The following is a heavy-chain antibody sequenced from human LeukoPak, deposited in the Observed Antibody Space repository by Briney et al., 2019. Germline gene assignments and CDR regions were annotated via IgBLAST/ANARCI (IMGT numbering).Heavy chain of an antibody. Sequence: PGGSLRLSCAASGFTFSSYAMSWVRQAPGKGLEWVSAISGSGGSTYYADSVMGRFTISRDNSKNTLYLQMNSLRAEDTAVYYCAKLQIVGATPFDYWGQRTLVTVSS. J-gene: IGHJ4*02. CDR2: ISGSGGST. CDR3: AKLQIVGATPFDY. D-gene: IGHD1-26*01. V-gene: IGHV3-23*01. CDR1: GFTFSSYA.